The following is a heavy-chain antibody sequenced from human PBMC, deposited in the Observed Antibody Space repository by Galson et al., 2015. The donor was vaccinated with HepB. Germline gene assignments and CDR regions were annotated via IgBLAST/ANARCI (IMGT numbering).Heavy chain of an antibody. Sequence: CAISGDSVSANSATWDWIRQSPSRGLEWLGRTYYRSEWYNDYAVSVKSRITINPDTSKNQFSLQLKSMTPEDSGVYYCERLPLGATGMYYFDSWGQGTLVTVSS. CDR1: GDSVSANSAT. CDR3: ERLPLGATGMYYFDS. CDR2: TYYRSEWYN. D-gene: IGHD1-26*01. J-gene: IGHJ4*02. V-gene: IGHV6-1*01.